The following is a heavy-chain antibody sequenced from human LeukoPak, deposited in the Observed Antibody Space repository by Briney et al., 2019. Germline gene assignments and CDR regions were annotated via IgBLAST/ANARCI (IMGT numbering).Heavy chain of an antibody. J-gene: IGHJ4*02. CDR3: ARRGDWAFEY. D-gene: IGHD2-21*02. Sequence: PGESLKISCKASGYPFTNYWIGWVRQMPGKGPEWMGIIYPGDFDTTYGPSFEGQVTISADKSITTAYLQWSSLKASDTAIYYCARRGDWAFEYWGQGTLVTVSS. CDR1: GYPFTNYW. V-gene: IGHV5-51*01. CDR2: IYPGDFDT.